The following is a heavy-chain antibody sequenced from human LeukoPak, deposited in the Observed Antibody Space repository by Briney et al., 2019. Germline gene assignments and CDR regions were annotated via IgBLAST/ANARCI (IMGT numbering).Heavy chain of an antibody. CDR2: ISGSGGST. CDR1: GFTFSSYA. Sequence: GGSLRLSRAASGFTFSSYAMSWVRQAPGKGLEWVSAISGSGGSTYYADSVKGRFTISRDNSKNTLYLQMNSLRAEDTAVYYCAKTAYSYGSGDYFDYWGQGTLVTVSS. J-gene: IGHJ4*02. CDR3: AKTAYSYGSGDYFDY. D-gene: IGHD5-18*01. V-gene: IGHV3-23*01.